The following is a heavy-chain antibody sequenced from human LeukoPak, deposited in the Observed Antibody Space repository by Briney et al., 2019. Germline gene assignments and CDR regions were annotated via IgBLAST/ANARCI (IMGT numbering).Heavy chain of an antibody. CDR2: ISWDGGST. CDR3: AKDSSSSGLAYYYYMDV. CDR1: GFTFDDYA. Sequence: HPGGSLRLSCAASGFTFDDYAMHWVRHAPGKGLEWVSLISWDGGSTYYADSVKGRFTISRDNSKNSLYLQMNSLRAEDTALYYCAKDSSSSGLAYYYYMDVWGKGTTVTVSS. J-gene: IGHJ6*03. V-gene: IGHV3-43D*03. D-gene: IGHD6-13*01.